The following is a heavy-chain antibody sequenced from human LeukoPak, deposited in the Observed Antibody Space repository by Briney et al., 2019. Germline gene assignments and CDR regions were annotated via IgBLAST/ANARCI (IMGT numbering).Heavy chain of an antibody. CDR1: GFTFSSYS. D-gene: IGHD2-2*01. J-gene: IGHJ5*02. CDR3: AKGGCSSTSCYFWFDP. CDR2: ISSSSSYI. Sequence: PGGSLRLSCAASGFTFSSYSMNWVRQAPGKGLEWVSSISSSSSYIYCADSVKGRFTISRDNAKNSLYLQMNSLRAEDMALYYCAKGGCSSTSCYFWFDPWGQGTLVTVSS. V-gene: IGHV3-21*04.